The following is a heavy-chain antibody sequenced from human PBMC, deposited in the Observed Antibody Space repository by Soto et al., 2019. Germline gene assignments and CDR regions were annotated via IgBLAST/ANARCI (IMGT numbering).Heavy chain of an antibody. CDR2: IRSKTNNYAT. Sequence: GGSLRLSCAASGLTFSDSAIHWVRQASGKGLEWVGRIRSKTNNYATTYAASVKGRFTISRDDSKNTAYLQMNSLKTEDTAVYYCTSVSPLTDAYYYYGMDVWGQGTTVTVSS. J-gene: IGHJ6*02. V-gene: IGHV3-73*01. D-gene: IGHD3-16*02. CDR1: GLTFSDSA. CDR3: TSVSPLTDAYYYYGMDV.